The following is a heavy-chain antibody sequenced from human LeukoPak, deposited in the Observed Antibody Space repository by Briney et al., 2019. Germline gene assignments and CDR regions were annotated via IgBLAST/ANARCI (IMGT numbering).Heavy chain of an antibody. Sequence: PSETLSLTCAVYGGSSSGYYWSWIRQPPGKGLEWIGEINHSGSTNYNPSLKSRVTISVDTSKNQFSLKLTSVTAADTAVYYCARGQLYSYAVQGAYYYGLDVWGQGTTVTVSS. CDR3: ARGQLYSYAVQGAYYYGLDV. V-gene: IGHV4-34*01. J-gene: IGHJ6*02. CDR2: INHSGST. CDR1: GGSSSGYY. D-gene: IGHD5-18*01.